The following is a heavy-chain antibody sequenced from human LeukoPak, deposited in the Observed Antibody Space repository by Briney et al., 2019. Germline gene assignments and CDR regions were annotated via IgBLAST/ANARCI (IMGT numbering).Heavy chain of an antibody. CDR1: GGSISSYY. Sequence: SETLSLTCTVSGGSISSYYWSWIRQPPGKGLEWIGYIYYSGSTNYNPSLKSRVTISVDTSKNQFSLKLSSVTAADTAVYYCARHWSYYYDSSGYPMYDHWGQGTLVTVSS. CDR2: IYYSGST. V-gene: IGHV4-59*08. CDR3: ARHWSYYYDSSGYPMYDH. J-gene: IGHJ4*02. D-gene: IGHD3-22*01.